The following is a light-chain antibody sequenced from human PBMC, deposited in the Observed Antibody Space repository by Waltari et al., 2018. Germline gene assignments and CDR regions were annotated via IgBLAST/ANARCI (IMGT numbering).Light chain of an antibody. CDR3: LQDYSYPRT. Sequence: TQSPASLSVSPGERATLSCRASQSVSTKLGWYQQKPGNAPKLRIYGASSLQSGVPSRFSGSGSGTDFTLSISSLQPEDFATYYCLQDYSYPRTFGQGTKVEI. CDR1: QSVSTK. J-gene: IGKJ1*01. V-gene: IGKV1-6*01. CDR2: GAS.